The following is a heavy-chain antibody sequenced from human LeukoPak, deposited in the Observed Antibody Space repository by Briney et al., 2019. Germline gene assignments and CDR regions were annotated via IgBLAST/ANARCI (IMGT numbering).Heavy chain of an antibody. J-gene: IGHJ4*02. V-gene: IGHV3-30-3*01. D-gene: IGHD7-27*01. CDR2: ISYDGSNK. CDR3: AREESGSDWGIDY. Sequence: PGGSLRLSCAASGLTFSSYAMHWVRQAPGKGLEWVAVISYDGSNKYYADSVKGRFTISRDNSKNTLYLQMNSLRAEDTAVYYCAREESGSDWGIDYWGQGTLVTVSS. CDR1: GLTFSSYA.